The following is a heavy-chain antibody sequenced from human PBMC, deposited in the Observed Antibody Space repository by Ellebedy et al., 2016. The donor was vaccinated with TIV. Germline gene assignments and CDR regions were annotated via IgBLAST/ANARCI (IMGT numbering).Heavy chain of an antibody. CDR2: ISRSGSTI. V-gene: IGHV3-48*03. CDR1: GFTFSSYE. Sequence: PGGSLRLSCAASGFTFSSYEMNWVRKAPGQGLEWVSYISRSGSTIYYVDSVKCRFTISRDDAKTSLYLQMNGLRAEDTAVYYCAGRFRYWGQGTLVTVSS. J-gene: IGHJ4*02. D-gene: IGHD2-15*01. CDR3: AGRFRY.